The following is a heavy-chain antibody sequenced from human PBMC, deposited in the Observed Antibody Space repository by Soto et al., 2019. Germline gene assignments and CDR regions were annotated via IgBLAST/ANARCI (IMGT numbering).Heavy chain of an antibody. CDR2: TYYKSKWYY. CDR1: GDSVSSNSAG. D-gene: IGHD1-1*01. CDR3: ARGSWDDVSGHYHMDV. J-gene: IGHJ6*03. V-gene: IGHV6-1*01. Sequence: SQTLSLTCDISGDSVSSNSAGWNWIRQTPSRGLEWLGRTYYKSKWYYTYAASVKSRITVSPDTSKNQFSLQLTSVTPEDTAVYYCARGSWDDVSGHYHMDVWDKGTPATVPS.